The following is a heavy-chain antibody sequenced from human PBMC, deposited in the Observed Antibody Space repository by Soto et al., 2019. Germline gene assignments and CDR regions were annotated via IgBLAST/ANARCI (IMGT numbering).Heavy chain of an antibody. J-gene: IGHJ4*02. CDR1: GFTFSGSA. D-gene: IGHD4-4*01. V-gene: IGHV3-73*01. CDR3: TPLQYFDY. CDR2: IRSKANSYAT. Sequence: GESLKISCAASGFTFSGSAMHWVRQASGKGLEWVGRIRSKANSYATAYAASVKGRFTISRDDSKNTAYLQMNSLKTEDTAVYYCTPLQYFDYWGQGTLVTVSS.